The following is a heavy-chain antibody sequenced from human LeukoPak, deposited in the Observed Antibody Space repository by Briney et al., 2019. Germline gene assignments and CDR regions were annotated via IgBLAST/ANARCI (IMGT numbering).Heavy chain of an antibody. J-gene: IGHJ4*02. V-gene: IGHV3-9*01. Sequence: PGRSLRLSCAASGFTFDDYAMHWVRQAPGKGLEWVSGISWNSGSIGYADSVKGRFTISRDNAKNSLYLQMNSLRAEDTALYYCAKDISLSGESPFDYWGQGTLVTVSS. CDR2: ISWNSGSI. CDR1: GFTFDDYA. D-gene: IGHD3-10*01. CDR3: AKDISLSGESPFDY.